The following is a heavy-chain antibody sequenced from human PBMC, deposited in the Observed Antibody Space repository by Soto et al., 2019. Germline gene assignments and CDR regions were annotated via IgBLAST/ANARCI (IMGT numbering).Heavy chain of an antibody. V-gene: IGHV4-34*01. Sequence: PSEALSLTCAVYCGSFSGYYWSWIRQPPGKGLEWIGEINHSGSTNYNPSLKSRVTISVETSKNQFSLKLSSVTAADTAVYYCAREVATPFDYWGQGTLVTVSS. CDR2: INHSGST. J-gene: IGHJ4*02. D-gene: IGHD5-12*01. CDR1: CGSFSGYY. CDR3: AREVATPFDY.